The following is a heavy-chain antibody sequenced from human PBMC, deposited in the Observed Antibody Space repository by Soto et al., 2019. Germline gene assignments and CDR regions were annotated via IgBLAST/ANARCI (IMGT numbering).Heavy chain of an antibody. D-gene: IGHD3-3*01. CDR3: AKVGAFWSGYPAGRYYYGMDV. CDR1: GITFSRHA. CDR2: ISGSGEKT. V-gene: IGHV3-23*01. J-gene: IGHJ6*02. Sequence: EEQLLESGGGLVQPGGSLRLSCEASGITFSRHAMIWVRQTPGKGLAWVSSISGSGEKTYYVDSVKGRFTISRDNVNNTVFLQMNRLRAEDTAVYYCAKVGAFWSGYPAGRYYYGMDVWGQGTTVTVSS.